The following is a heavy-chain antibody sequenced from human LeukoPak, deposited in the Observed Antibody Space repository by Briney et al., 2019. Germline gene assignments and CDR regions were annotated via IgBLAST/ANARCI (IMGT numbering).Heavy chain of an antibody. CDR2: MYYRGNT. J-gene: IGHJ4*02. D-gene: IGHD3-16*01. Sequence: PSETLSLTCTVSGGSIRSYYWSWIRQPPGKGLEWIGYMYYRGNTNYNPSLKSRVTISVDTSKNQFSLKLSSVTAADTAVYYCAIATQDYVWGNLPDYWGQGTLVTVSS. V-gene: IGHV4-59*01. CDR3: AIATQDYVWGNLPDY. CDR1: GGSIRSYY.